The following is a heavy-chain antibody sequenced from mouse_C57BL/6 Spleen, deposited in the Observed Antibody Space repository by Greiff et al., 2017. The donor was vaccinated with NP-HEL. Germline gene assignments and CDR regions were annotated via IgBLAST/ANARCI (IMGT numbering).Heavy chain of an antibody. CDR2: ISSGGDYI. D-gene: IGHD2-2*01. Sequence: EVQRVESGEGLVKPGGSLKLSCAASGFTFSSYAMSWVRQTPEKRLEWVAYISSGGDYIYYADTVKGRVTIYRDNARHTLYLQMSSLKSEDTAMYYCTRTTMVTTGGYAMDYWGQGTSVTVSS. CDR1: GFTFSSYA. J-gene: IGHJ4*01. V-gene: IGHV5-9-1*02. CDR3: TRTTMVTTGGYAMDY.